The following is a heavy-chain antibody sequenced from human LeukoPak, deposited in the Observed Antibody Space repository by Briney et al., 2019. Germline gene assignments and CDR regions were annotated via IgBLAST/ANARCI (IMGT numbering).Heavy chain of an antibody. J-gene: IGHJ4*02. V-gene: IGHV3-21*01. D-gene: IGHD3-3*01. CDR2: TSTSSGHI. CDR1: GFTFNTYN. CDR3: APDTIFGAY. Sequence: GGSLRLSCAASGFTFNTYNMNWVRQAPGKGLEWVSSTSTSSGHIYYADSVKGRFTISRDNAKNSLYLQMNSLRAEDTAVYYCAPDTIFGAYWGQGTLVTVSS.